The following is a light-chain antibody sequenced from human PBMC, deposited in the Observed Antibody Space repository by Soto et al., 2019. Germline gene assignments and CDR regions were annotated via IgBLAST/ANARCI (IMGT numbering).Light chain of an antibody. Sequence: DIQLTQSPSSLSASVGDRVTITCQASQGINNYLNWYQQKPGKAPKLLIYDASTLQSGVPSRFSGSGSGTDFTLTISSLQPEDFATYYCQQSYSTPCTFGQGTKLEIK. CDR2: DAS. J-gene: IGKJ2*02. CDR1: QGINNY. CDR3: QQSYSTPCT. V-gene: IGKV1-39*01.